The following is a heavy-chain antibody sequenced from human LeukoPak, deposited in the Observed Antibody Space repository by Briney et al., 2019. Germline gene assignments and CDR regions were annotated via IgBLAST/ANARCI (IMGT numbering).Heavy chain of an antibody. CDR3: ARDQEMATISLQWSYFDY. CDR2: INPSGGST. CDR1: GYTFTSYY. J-gene: IGHJ4*02. V-gene: IGHV1-46*01. D-gene: IGHD5-24*01. Sequence: ASVKVSCKASGYTFTSYYMHWVRQAPGQGLECMGIINPSGGSTSYAQKFQGRVTMTRDTSTSTVYMELSSLRSEDTAVYYCARDQEMATISLQWSYFDYWGQGTLVTVSS.